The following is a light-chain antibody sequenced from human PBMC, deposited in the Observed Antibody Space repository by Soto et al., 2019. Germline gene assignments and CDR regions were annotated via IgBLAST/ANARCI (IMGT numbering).Light chain of an antibody. Sequence: QSALTQPRSVSGSPGQSVTISCTGTSSDVGGYNYVSWYQQHPGKAPKPMIYDVNKRPSGVPDRFSGSKSGNTASLTISGLQAEDEAAYYCCSYAGSYTYVFGTETKLTVL. CDR3: CSYAGSYTYV. V-gene: IGLV2-11*01. CDR2: DVN. CDR1: SSDVGGYNY. J-gene: IGLJ1*01.